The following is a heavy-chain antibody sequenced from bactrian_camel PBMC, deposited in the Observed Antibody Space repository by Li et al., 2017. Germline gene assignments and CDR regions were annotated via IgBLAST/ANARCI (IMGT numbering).Heavy chain of an antibody. V-gene: IGHV3S1*01. CDR3: AKDLFTDYAR. CDR2: IFNDDKRST. CDR1: GYTYSTYC. D-gene: IGHD4*01. J-gene: IGHJ4*01. Sequence: HVQLVESGGGSVQSGRSLRLSCSAPGYTYSTYCLAWFRQAPGKEHQGVAVIFNDDKRSTSYADFVKGRFTISKDNAKNILYLQMNSLKSEDTALYYCAKDLFTDYARWGQGTQVTVS.